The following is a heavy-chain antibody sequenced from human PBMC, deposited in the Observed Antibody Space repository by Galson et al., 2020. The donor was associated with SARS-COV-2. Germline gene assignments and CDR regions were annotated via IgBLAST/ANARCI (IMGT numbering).Heavy chain of an antibody. Sequence: GGSLRLSCAASRLIFNIYAMSWVRQSPGKGLEWVSGISARGETTHYADSVKGRFTISRDNSKNTLYLHMNSLRDEDTAIYYCAKDQCSGGACYDAFDIWGQGTMVTVSS. V-gene: IGHV3-23*01. J-gene: IGHJ3*02. CDR3: AKDQCSGGACYDAFDI. D-gene: IGHD2-15*01. CDR2: ISARGETT. CDR1: RLIFNIYA.